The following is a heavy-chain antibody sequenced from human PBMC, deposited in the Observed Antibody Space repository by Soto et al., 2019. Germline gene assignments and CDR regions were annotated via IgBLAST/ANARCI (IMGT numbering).Heavy chain of an antibody. D-gene: IGHD4-17*01. J-gene: IGHJ4*02. CDR2: IGSDGRRA. CDR1: GFTFGRHG. V-gene: IGHV3-33*01. Sequence: QVQLVESGGGVVQPGGSLRLSCAASGFTFGRHGMHWVRQAPGKGLVWVAVIGSDGRRASYADSVKGRFTISRDNGQNSLYLQMNSLRAEETSVDYGARDDDYGDNGLDYWGQGTLVTVSS. CDR3: ARDDDYGDNGLDY.